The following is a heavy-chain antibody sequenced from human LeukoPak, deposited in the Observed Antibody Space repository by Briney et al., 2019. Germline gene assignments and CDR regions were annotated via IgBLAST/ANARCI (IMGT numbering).Heavy chain of an antibody. J-gene: IGHJ4*02. CDR1: GFTFSSYW. D-gene: IGHD5-12*01. Sequence: GGSLRLSCAASGFTFSSYWMSWVRQAPGKGLEWVANIKQDGSEKYYVDSVKGRFTISRDNAKNSLYLQMNSLRAEDTAVYYCARESGYKGLGFDYWGQGTLVTFSS. CDR2: IKQDGSEK. CDR3: ARESGYKGLGFDY. V-gene: IGHV3-7*01.